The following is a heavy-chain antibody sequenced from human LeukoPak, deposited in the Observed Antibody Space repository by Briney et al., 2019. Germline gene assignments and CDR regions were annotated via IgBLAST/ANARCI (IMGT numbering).Heavy chain of an antibody. CDR1: GYTFTSYD. J-gene: IGHJ4*02. CDR3: ARGLGNSRGLNY. D-gene: IGHD7-27*01. CDR2: MNSNSGDT. V-gene: IGHV1-8*01. Sequence: ASVKVSCKASGYTFTSYDINWVRQATGQGPEWMGWMNSNSGDTGYAQKFQGRVTMTRNTSISTAYMDLSSLTSEDTAVYYCARGLGNSRGLNYWGQGTLVTVSS.